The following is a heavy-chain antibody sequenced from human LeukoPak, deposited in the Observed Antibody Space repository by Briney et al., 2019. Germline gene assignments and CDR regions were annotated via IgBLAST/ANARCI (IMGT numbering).Heavy chain of an antibody. J-gene: IGHJ4*02. V-gene: IGHV3-30*02. Sequence: GGSLRLSCATSGFSFSVSGINWVRQAPGKGLEWVAFIRYDKYYADSVKGRFTISRDNSKNTVFLHMNGLRPDDTAIYYCAKPYCIYAVCYRGFDHWGPGTLVTVSS. CDR2: IRYDK. CDR1: GFSFSVSG. D-gene: IGHD2-8*01. CDR3: AKPYCIYAVCYRGFDH.